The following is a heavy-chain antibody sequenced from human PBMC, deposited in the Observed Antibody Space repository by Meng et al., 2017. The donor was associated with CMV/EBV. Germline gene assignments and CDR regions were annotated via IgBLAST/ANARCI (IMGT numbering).Heavy chain of an antibody. J-gene: IGHJ6*02. D-gene: IGHD3-3*01. CDR1: GGTFSSYA. CDR3: ARVPNITIWDYYYGMDI. V-gene: IGHV1-69*10. Sequence: SVKVSCKASGGTFSSYAISWVRQAPGQGLEWMGGIIPILGIANYAQKFQGRVTITADKSTSTAYMELSSLRSEDTAVYYCARVPNITIWDYYYGMDIWGQGTTVTVSS. CDR2: IIPILGIA.